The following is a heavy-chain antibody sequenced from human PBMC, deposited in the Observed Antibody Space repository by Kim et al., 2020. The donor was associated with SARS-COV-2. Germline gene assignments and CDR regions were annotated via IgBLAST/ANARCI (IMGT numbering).Heavy chain of an antibody. CDR3: ASSGYDYYFDY. J-gene: IGHJ4*02. D-gene: IGHD5-12*01. Sequence: NPHPSLKSRVTITVCTSKNQFSLKLSSVTGADTAVYYCASSGYDYYFDYWGQGTLVTVSS. V-gene: IGHV4-4*09.